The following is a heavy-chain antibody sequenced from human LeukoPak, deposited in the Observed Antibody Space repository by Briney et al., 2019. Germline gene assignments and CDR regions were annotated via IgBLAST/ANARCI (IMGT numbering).Heavy chain of an antibody. V-gene: IGHV3-74*03. Sequence: GGSLRLSCTASGFNFGGYWMHWVRQAPGKGLVWVSRIKNDGSSTMYADSVKGRFTISRDNARNTLYLQMNSLRVEDTAVYYCTKSDWFDPWGQGTLVTVSS. CDR3: TKSDWFDP. CDR1: GFNFGGYW. J-gene: IGHJ5*02. CDR2: IKNDGSST.